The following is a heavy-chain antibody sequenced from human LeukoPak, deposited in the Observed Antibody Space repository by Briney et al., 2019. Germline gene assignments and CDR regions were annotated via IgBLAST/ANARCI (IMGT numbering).Heavy chain of an antibody. CDR3: ARDHNCGGDCYSGMDV. J-gene: IGHJ6*04. CDR1: GFTFSSYA. D-gene: IGHD2-21*01. CDR2: IYSGGST. Sequence: GGSLRLSCAASGFTFSSYAMSWVRQAPGKGLEWVSVIYSGGSTYYADSVKGRFTISRDNSKNTVYLQMNSLRAEDTAVYYCARDHNCGGDCYSGMDVWGKGITVTVSS. V-gene: IGHV3-53*01.